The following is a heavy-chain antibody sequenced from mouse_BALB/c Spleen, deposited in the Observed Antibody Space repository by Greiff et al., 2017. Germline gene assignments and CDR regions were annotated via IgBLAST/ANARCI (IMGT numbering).Heavy chain of an antibody. J-gene: IGHJ4*01. CDR3: ARHGDY. CDR1: GFTFSSYG. Sequence: EVKLVESGGGLVQPGGSLKLSCAASGFTFSSYGMSWVRQTPDKRLELVATISSGGSYTYYPDSVKGRFTISRDNAKNTLYLQMSSLKSEDTAMYYCARHGDYWGQGTSVTVSS. V-gene: IGHV5-6*03. CDR2: ISSGGSYT.